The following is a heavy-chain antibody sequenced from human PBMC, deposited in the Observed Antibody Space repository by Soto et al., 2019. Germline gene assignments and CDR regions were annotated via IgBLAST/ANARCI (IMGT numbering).Heavy chain of an antibody. D-gene: IGHD3-3*01. CDR3: ARDFDFWSGYLSSYGMDV. CDR1: GGSFTNYS. V-gene: IGHV4-59*01. CDR2: IHLSGST. J-gene: IGHJ6*02. Sequence: QVLQQESGPGLVKPSETLSLSCTVSGGSFTNYSWSWIRQPPGKGLEWIGYIHLSGSTNYNPSLKSRVTISKDPSKNQFSLTLRSVTAADTAVYFCARDFDFWSGYLSSYGMDVWGQGATVTVSS.